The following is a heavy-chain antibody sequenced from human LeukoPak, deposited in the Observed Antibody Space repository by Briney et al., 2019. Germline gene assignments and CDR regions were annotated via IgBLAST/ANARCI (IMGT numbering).Heavy chain of an antibody. CDR2: IIPILGIA. Sequence: SLKVSCKASGGTFTSYTISWVRHAPGQGLEWMGRIIPILGIANYAQKFQGRVTITADKSTSTAYMELSSLRSGGADVYYFAVAIGVVPSAIRLVSSNVDYWGQGNLVTVSS. J-gene: IGHJ4*02. V-gene: IGHV1-69*02. CDR3: AVAIGVVPSAIRLVSSNVDY. D-gene: IGHD2-2*02. CDR1: GGTFTSYT.